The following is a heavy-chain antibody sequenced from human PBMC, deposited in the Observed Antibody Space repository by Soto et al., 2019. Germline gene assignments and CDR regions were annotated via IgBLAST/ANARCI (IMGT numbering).Heavy chain of an antibody. CDR2: IYYSGST. CDR1: GGSISSSSYY. CDR3: ARQLGDYDFWSGPLLNYMDV. Sequence: SETLSLICTVSGGSISSSSYYWGWIRQPPGKGLEWIGSIYYSGSTYYNPSLKSRVTISVDTSKNQFSLKLSSVTAADTAVYYCARQLGDYDFWSGPLLNYMDVWGKGTTVTVSS. D-gene: IGHD3-3*01. V-gene: IGHV4-39*01. J-gene: IGHJ6*03.